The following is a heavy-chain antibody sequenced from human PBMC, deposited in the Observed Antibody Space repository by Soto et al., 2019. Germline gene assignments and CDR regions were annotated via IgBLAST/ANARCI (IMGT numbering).Heavy chain of an antibody. CDR1: WFSHTTRPVG. V-gene: IGHV2-5*02. J-gene: IGHJ4*02. CDR2: IYWDDDK. CDR3: AHSYGDYDCVDY. D-gene: IGHD4-17*01. Sequence: SGPTLGTPTQTLTLTCRSSWFSHTTRPVGVGWIRQPPGKALEWLALIYWDDDKRYSPSLKSRLTITKDTSKNQVVLTMTNMDPVDTATYYCAHSYGDYDCVDYWGQGTLVTVSS.